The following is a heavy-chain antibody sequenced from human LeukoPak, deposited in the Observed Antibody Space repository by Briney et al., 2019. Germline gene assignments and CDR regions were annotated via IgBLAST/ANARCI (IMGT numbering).Heavy chain of an antibody. CDR3: ARDRGVSYGMDV. Sequence: SETLSLTCAVYGGSFSGYYWSWIRQPPGKGLEWIGEINHSGSTNYNPPLKSRVTISVDTSKNQFSLKLSSVTAADTAVYYCARDRGVSYGMDVWGQGTTVTVSS. CDR1: GGSFSGYY. D-gene: IGHD3-10*01. V-gene: IGHV4-34*01. CDR2: INHSGST. J-gene: IGHJ6*02.